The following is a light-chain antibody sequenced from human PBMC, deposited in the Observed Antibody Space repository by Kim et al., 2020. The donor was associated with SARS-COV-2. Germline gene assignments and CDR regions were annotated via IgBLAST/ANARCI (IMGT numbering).Light chain of an antibody. CDR3: QQYKNWWT. CDR2: GAS. V-gene: IGKV3-15*01. Sequence: SVSPGGRATRSCRASQSVSIDLAWYQQKPGQAPRLLIYGASTRATGIPARFSGSGSGTEFTFTISSLQSEDFAVYYCQQYKNWWTFGQGTKVEIK. CDR1: QSVSID. J-gene: IGKJ1*01.